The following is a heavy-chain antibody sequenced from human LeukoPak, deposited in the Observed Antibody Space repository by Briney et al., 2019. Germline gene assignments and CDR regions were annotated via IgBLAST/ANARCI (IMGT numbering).Heavy chain of an antibody. Sequence: GGSLRLSCAASGFTFSSYDMHWVRQATGKGLEWVSAIGTAGDTYYPGAVKGRFTISRENAKNPLYIQMTSLRAGDTAVYYCARALLGIVGAGGLREYYFDYWGQGTLVTVSS. J-gene: IGHJ4*02. V-gene: IGHV3-13*04. D-gene: IGHD1-26*01. CDR2: IGTAGDT. CDR3: ARALLGIVGAGGLREYYFDY. CDR1: GFTFSSYD.